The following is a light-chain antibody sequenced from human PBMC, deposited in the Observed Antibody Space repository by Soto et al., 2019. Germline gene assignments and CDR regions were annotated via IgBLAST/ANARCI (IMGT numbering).Light chain of an antibody. J-gene: IGKJ5*01. Sequence: ETVLTQSPATLSVSPGETATLSCTTSQGLNRNLAWYPQKLGQAPRALIYGASTRAAGIPGRFSGRGSGTDFTLTISSLEPEDFAVYYCQQRSNWPITFGQGKRLEIK. CDR1: QGLNRN. CDR3: QQRSNWPIT. CDR2: GAS. V-gene: IGKV3D-11*01.